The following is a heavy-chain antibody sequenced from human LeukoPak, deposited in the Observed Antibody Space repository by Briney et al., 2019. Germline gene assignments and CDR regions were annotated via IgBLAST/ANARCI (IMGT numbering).Heavy chain of an antibody. D-gene: IGHD3/OR15-3a*01. Sequence: GRSLRLSCAASGFTFSRNVLHWVRQAPGKGLEWVATISYDGNNKFHADSVKGRFTISRDNSRNTVYLQMDSLRPEDTAVYHCAKGGIPTGPYYYFYYMDVWGNGATVTVSS. V-gene: IGHV3-30*01. CDR3: AKGGIPTGPYYYFYYMDV. J-gene: IGHJ6*03. CDR2: ISYDGNNK. CDR1: GFTFSRNV.